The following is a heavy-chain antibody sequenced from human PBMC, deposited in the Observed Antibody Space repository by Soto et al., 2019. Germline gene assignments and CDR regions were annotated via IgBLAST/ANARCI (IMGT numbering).Heavy chain of an antibody. CDR1: GYKFTNYW. Sequence: GESLKISCKGSGYKFTNYWLGWVRQMPGKGPEWMGIIYPGDSDTRYSPSFQGQVTISADKSISTAYLQWSSLKASDTAMYYCARRDYDILTGYYSVGAFDIWGQGTMVTVSS. CDR3: ARRDYDILTGYYSVGAFDI. D-gene: IGHD3-9*01. CDR2: IYPGDSDT. J-gene: IGHJ3*02. V-gene: IGHV5-51*01.